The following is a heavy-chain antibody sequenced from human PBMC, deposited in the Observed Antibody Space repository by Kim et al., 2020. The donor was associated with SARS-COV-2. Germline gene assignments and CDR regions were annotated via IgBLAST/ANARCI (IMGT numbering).Heavy chain of an antibody. CDR3: ARNLLDAAAGI. V-gene: IGHV4-34*01. CDR1: GGSFSGYY. Sequence: SETLSLTCAVYGGSFSGYYWSWIRQPPGKGLEWIGEINHSGSTNYNPSLKSRVTISVDTSKNQFSLKLSSVTAADTAVYYCARNLLDAAAGIWGQGTLVTVSS. CDR2: INHSGST. D-gene: IGHD6-13*01. J-gene: IGHJ4*02.